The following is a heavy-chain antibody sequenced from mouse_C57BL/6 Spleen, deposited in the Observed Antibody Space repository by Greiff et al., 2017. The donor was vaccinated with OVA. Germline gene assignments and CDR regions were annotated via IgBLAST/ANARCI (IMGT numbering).Heavy chain of an antibody. Sequence: QVQLQQSGAELVRPGTSVKLSCKASGYTFTSYWMHWVKQRPGQGLEWIGVIDPSDSYTNYNQKFKGKATLTVDTSSSTAYMQLSSLTSEDSAVYYCATVVATGYYAMDYWGQGTSVTVSS. D-gene: IGHD1-1*01. CDR2: IDPSDSYT. CDR1: GYTFTSYW. CDR3: ATVVATGYYAMDY. V-gene: IGHV1-59*01. J-gene: IGHJ4*01.